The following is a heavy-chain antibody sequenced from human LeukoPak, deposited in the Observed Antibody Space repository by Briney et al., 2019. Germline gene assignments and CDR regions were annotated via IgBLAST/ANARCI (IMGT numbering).Heavy chain of an antibody. V-gene: IGHV5-51*01. Sequence: GESLKISCKGSGYSFTSYWIGWVRRMPGKGLEWMGIIYPGDSDTRYSPSLQGQVTISADKSISTAYLQWSSLKASDTAMYYCARHLSVGYSSSPSDYWGQGTLVTVSS. CDR3: ARHLSVGYSSSPSDY. J-gene: IGHJ4*02. CDR1: GYSFTSYW. CDR2: IYPGDSDT. D-gene: IGHD6-6*01.